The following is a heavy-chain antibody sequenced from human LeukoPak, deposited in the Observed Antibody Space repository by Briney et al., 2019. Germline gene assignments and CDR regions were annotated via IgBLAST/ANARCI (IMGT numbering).Heavy chain of an antibody. CDR3: TRHRRGTYYAFAS. J-gene: IGHJ4*02. V-gene: IGHV3-11*01. D-gene: IGHD3-16*01. CDR1: GFSISDYY. Sequence: GGSLRLSCDASGFSISDYYMSWIRQSPGKGLEWISYITSGGASTNYADSVKGRFTISRDKAKNSVALQLNSLRAEDTAVYYCTRHRRGTYYAFASWRQGTLVTVSS. CDR2: ITSGGAST.